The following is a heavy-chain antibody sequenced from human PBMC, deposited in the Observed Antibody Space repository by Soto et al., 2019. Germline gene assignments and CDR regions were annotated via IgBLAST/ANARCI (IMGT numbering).Heavy chain of an antibody. V-gene: IGHV6-1*01. D-gene: IGHD2-15*01. CDR2: TYYRSKWYN. CDR1: GDSVSSNSAA. CDR3: ARVKARYCSGGSCYSSLYYYGMDV. J-gene: IGHJ6*02. Sequence: PSQTLSLTCAISGDSVSSNSAAWNWIRQSPSRGLEWLGRTYYRSKWYNDYAVSVKSRITINPDTSKNQFSLQLNSVTPEDTAVYYCARVKARYCSGGSCYSSLYYYGMDVWGQGATVTVS.